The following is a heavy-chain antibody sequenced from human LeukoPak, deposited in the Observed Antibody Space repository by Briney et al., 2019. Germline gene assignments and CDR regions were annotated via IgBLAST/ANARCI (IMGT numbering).Heavy chain of an antibody. V-gene: IGHV3-33*08. Sequence: PGGSLRLSCAGSGFTFGSFAMSWVRQAPGKGLEWVAVTLFDGSKKYYADSVKGRFTISRDISKNTLYLQMNSLRAEDTAVYYCARLGRENAFHYGSGTEGDPFDYWGQGTLVTVSS. CDR2: TLFDGSKK. CDR1: GFTFGSFA. CDR3: ARLGRENAFHYGSGTEGDPFDY. J-gene: IGHJ4*02. D-gene: IGHD3-10*01.